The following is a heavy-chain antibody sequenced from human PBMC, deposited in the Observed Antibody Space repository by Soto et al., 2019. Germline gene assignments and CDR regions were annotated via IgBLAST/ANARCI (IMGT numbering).Heavy chain of an antibody. D-gene: IGHD3-10*01. CDR3: ARSGTYYYGMDV. CDR1: GGTFSSYA. V-gene: IGHV1-69*13. Sequence: ASVKVSCKASGGTFSSYAISWVRQAPGQGLEWMGGIIPIFGTANYAQKFQGRVTITADEPTSTAYMELSSLRSEDTAVYYCARSGTYYYGMDVWGQGTTVTVSS. CDR2: IIPIFGTA. J-gene: IGHJ6*02.